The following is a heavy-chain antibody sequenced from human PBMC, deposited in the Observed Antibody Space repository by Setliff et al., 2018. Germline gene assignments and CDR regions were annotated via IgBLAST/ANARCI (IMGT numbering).Heavy chain of an antibody. J-gene: IGHJ4*02. Sequence: GASVKVSCQASGYTFTGYYMHWVRQAPGQGLEWMGWINPNSGGTNYAQKFQGWVTMTRDTSISTAYMELSRLRSDDTAVYYCARGRDFWSGYLVYLGQGTLVTVSS. CDR3: ARGRDFWSGYLVY. CDR1: GYTFTGYY. D-gene: IGHD3-3*01. CDR2: INPNSGGT. V-gene: IGHV1-2*04.